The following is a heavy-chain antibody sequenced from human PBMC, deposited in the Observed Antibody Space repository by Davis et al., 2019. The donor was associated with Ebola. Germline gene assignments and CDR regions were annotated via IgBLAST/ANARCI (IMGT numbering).Heavy chain of an antibody. J-gene: IGHJ4*02. V-gene: IGHV1-69*13. CDR1: GGTFSSYA. D-gene: IGHD6-13*01. CDR2: IIPIFGTA. CDR3: ARDGIAAAVPSSFDY. Sequence: SVKVSCKASGGTFSSYAISWVRQAPGQGLEWMGGIIPIFGTANYAQKFQGRVTITADESTSTAYMELSSLRSEDTAVYYCARDGIAAAVPSSFDYWGQGTLVTVSS.